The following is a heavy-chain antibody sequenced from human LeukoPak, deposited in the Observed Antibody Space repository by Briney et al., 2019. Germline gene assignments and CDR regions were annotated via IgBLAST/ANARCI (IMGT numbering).Heavy chain of an antibody. CDR2: IKQDGSEK. J-gene: IGHJ4*02. V-gene: IGHV3-7*01. D-gene: IGHD1-26*01. Sequence: PGGSLRLSCAVSEFPFSKAWMSWVRQAPGKGLEWVANIKQDGSEKYYVDSVKGRFTISRDNAKNSLYLQMNSLRAEDTAVYYCARTVGATNVDYWGQGTLVTVSS. CDR3: ARTVGATNVDY. CDR1: EFPFSKAW.